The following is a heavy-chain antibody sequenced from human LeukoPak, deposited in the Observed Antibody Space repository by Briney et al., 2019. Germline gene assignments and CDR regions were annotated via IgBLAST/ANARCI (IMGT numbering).Heavy chain of an antibody. CDR2: ISNDGSNK. Sequence: GRSLRLSCAASGFTFSFYGMHWVRQAPGKGLEWVAIISNDGSNKCYADSVKGRFTISRDNFRNTLYLEMNSLRAEDTAVYYCTKDRPSDSGYDWAFDYWGQGTLVTVSS. D-gene: IGHD5-12*01. V-gene: IGHV3-30*18. CDR1: GFTFSFYG. J-gene: IGHJ4*02. CDR3: TKDRPSDSGYDWAFDY.